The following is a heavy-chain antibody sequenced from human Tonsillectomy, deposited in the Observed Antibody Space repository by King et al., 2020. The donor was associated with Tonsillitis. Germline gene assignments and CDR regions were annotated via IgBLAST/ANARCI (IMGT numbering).Heavy chain of an antibody. Sequence: VQPVESGGGLVKPGGSLRLSCAASGFTFSNAWVNRVRQAPGKGLEWVCRIKSNTDGGTTDYAAPVKGRFTISRDVSKSGLYLQMNSLKTEDTGLYYFTTSVRVTGTTDYWGQGTLVTVSS. D-gene: IGHD1/OR15-1a*01. CDR1: GFTFSNAW. V-gene: IGHV3-15*07. J-gene: IGHJ4*02. CDR2: IKSNTDGGTT. CDR3: TTSVRVTGTTDY.